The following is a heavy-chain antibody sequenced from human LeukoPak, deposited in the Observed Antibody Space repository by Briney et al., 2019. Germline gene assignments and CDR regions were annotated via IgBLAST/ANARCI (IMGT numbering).Heavy chain of an antibody. CDR1: GGSFSGYY. CDR3: ARATYYYDSRYYFDY. Sequence: SETLSLTCGVYGGSFSGYYWSWIRLSPGKGLEWIGEINRSGGTDYNPSLKSRVTISGDTSKNQFSLRLSSVTAADTAVYYCARATYYYDSRYYFDYWGQGTLVTVSS. CDR2: INRSGGT. V-gene: IGHV4-34*01. D-gene: IGHD3-22*01. J-gene: IGHJ4*02.